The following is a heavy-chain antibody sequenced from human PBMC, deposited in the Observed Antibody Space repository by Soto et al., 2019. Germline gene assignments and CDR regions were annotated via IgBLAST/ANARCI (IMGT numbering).Heavy chain of an antibody. CDR3: ARGTPIKVLRFLEWLPQYYYMDV. J-gene: IGHJ6*03. Sequence: GASVKVSCTASGYTFTSSDITWVRQATGQGLGWMGWMNPNSGNTGYAQKFQGRVTMTRNTSISTAYMELSSLRSEDTAVYYCARGTPIKVLRFLEWLPQYYYMDVWGKGTTVTVSS. D-gene: IGHD3-3*01. CDR1: GYTFTSSD. V-gene: IGHV1-8*01. CDR2: MNPNSGNT.